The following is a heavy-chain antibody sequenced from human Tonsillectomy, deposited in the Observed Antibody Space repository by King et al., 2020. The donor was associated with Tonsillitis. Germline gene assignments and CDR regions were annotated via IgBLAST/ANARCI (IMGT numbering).Heavy chain of an antibody. CDR1: GFIFSNAW. CDR2: IKNKTDGGTT. V-gene: IGHV3-15*05. D-gene: IGHD6-13*01. J-gene: IGHJ4*02. Sequence: VQLVEFWGRLNEAGGSLRLSCAASGFIFSNAWMSWVRQAPGKGLEWVGRIKNKTDGGTTDYAAPVKGRFTISRDDSKNTLYLQMNSLKTEDTAVYYCRIAAADRLGCWGQGTLVTVSS. CDR3: RIAAADRLGC.